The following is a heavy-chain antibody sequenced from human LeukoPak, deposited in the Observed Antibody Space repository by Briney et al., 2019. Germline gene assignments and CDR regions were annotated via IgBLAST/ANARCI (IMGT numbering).Heavy chain of an antibody. CDR1: GGSFSGYY. V-gene: IGHV4-34*01. CDR3: ARGWGSLGIDY. D-gene: IGHD7-27*01. CDR2: INHSGST. Sequence: SETLSLTCAVYGGSFSGYYWSGLRQPPGKGLEWIGEINHSGSTNYNPSLKSRVTISVDTSKNQFSLKLSSVTAADTAVYYCARGWGSLGIDYWGQGTLVTVSS. J-gene: IGHJ4*02.